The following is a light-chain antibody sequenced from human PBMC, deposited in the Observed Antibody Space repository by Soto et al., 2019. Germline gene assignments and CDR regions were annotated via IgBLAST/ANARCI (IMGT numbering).Light chain of an antibody. CDR3: SSYAGSNNSL. V-gene: IGLV2-8*01. Sequence: QSALTQPPSASGSPGQSVTISCTGTSSDVGGYNYVSWYQQHPGKAPKLMIYEVSKRPSGVPDRISGSKSGNTASLTVSGLQAEDEADYYCSSYAGSNNSLFGTGTKLTVL. CDR2: EVS. CDR1: SSDVGGYNY. J-gene: IGLJ1*01.